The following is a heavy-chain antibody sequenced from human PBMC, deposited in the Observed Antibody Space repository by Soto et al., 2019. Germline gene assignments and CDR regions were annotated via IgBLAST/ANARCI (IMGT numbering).Heavy chain of an antibody. CDR1: GFTFSSYA. Sequence: PGGSLRLSCAASGFTFSSYAMHWVRQAPGKGLEWVAVISYDGSNKYYADSVKGRFTISRDNSKNTLYLQMNSLRAEDTAVYYCAEGGYCSGGSCYPKKNYYYYGMDVWGQGTTVTVSS. CDR3: AEGGYCSGGSCYPKKNYYYYGMDV. J-gene: IGHJ6*02. V-gene: IGHV3-30-3*01. CDR2: ISYDGSNK. D-gene: IGHD2-15*01.